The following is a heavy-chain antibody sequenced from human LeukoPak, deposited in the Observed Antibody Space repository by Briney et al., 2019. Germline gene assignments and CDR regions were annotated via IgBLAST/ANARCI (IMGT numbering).Heavy chain of an antibody. V-gene: IGHV4-59*08. CDR3: ASGPDWFDF. CDR1: GGSLSSYY. CDR2: IYYSGST. J-gene: IGHJ5*01. Sequence: SGTLSLTCTVSGGSLSSYYLSWIRQPPGKGLEWVGYIYYSGSTNYNPSLKSGVTISVDTSKNQFSLKLSAVAAADTAVYYCASGPDWFDFWGRGQLITVSA.